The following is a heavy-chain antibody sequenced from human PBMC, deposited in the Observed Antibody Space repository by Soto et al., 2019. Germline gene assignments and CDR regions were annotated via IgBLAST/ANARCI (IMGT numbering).Heavy chain of an antibody. CDR1: GFTVSSNY. V-gene: IGHV3-66*01. CDR2: IYSGGST. Sequence: EVQLVESGGGLVQPGGALRLSCAASGFTVSSNYMSWVRQAPGKGVGWVSVIYSGGSTYYADSVKGRFTISRDNSKNTLYLQMNSLRAEDTAVYYCARDRIPTGMDVWGQGTTVTVSS. J-gene: IGHJ6*02. CDR3: ARDRIPTGMDV.